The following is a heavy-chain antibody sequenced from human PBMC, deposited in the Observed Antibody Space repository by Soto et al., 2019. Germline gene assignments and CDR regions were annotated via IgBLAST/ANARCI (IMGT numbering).Heavy chain of an antibody. D-gene: IGHD2-15*01. CDR2: IWYDGSNK. CDR1: GFTFSSYG. CDR3: ARDGDIVVVVAGSDALDI. V-gene: IGHV3-33*01. Sequence: AGGSVRLSCAASGFTFSSYGMHWVRQAPGKGLEWVAVIWYDGSNKYYADSVKGRFTISRDNSKNTLYLQMNSLRAEDTAVYYCARDGDIVVVVAGSDALDIWGQGTMVTVSS. J-gene: IGHJ3*02.